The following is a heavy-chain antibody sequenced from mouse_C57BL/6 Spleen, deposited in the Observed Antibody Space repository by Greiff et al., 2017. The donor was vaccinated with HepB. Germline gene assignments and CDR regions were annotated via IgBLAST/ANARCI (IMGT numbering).Heavy chain of an antibody. J-gene: IGHJ4*01. CDR2: IDPETGGT. CDR3: TREANLGAMDY. Sequence: VQLQQSGAELVRPGASVTLSCKASGYTFTDYEMHWVKQTPVHGLEWIGAIDPETGGTAYNQKFKGKAILTADKSSSTAYMERRSLTSEDSAVYYCTREANLGAMDYWGQGTSVTVSS. V-gene: IGHV1-15*01. CDR1: GYTFTDYE.